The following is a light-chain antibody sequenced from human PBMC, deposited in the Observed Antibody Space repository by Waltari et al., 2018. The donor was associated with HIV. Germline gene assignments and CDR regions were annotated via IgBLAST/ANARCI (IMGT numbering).Light chain of an antibody. CDR2: DVT. CDR1: SRDVGAFNH. J-gene: IGLJ3*02. V-gene: IGLV2-11*01. CDR3: CSYAGSYSWV. Sequence: QSALSQPRPVSWSSGQSVTISCTGTSRDVGAFNHVPCFPQPQGNAPKVIIFDVTERPAGVPDRFSGSKSGNTASLTISGLQAEDEADYYCCSYAGSYSWVFGGGTKLTVL.